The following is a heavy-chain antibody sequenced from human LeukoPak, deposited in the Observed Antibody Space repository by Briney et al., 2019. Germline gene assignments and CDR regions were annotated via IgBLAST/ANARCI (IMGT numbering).Heavy chain of an antibody. Sequence: GGSLRLSCAASGFTFSSYSMNWVRQAPGKGLEWVSSISSSSSYIYYADSVKGRFTISRDNAKNSLYLQMNSLRAEDTAVYYCARASIQPANYYDSSGYYDFDPWGQGTLVTVSS. V-gene: IGHV3-21*01. CDR1: GFTFSSYS. D-gene: IGHD3-22*01. J-gene: IGHJ5*02. CDR2: ISSSSSYI. CDR3: ARASIQPANYYDSSGYYDFDP.